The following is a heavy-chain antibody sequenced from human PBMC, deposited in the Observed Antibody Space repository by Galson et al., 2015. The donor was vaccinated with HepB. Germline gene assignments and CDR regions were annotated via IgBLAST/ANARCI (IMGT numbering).Heavy chain of an antibody. CDR3: ARLFGGVIVDEALDI. V-gene: IGHV3-30-3*01. CDR2: ISYDGSHK. Sequence: SLRLSCAASGFTFSNYAFHWVRQAPGKGLQWVAIISYDGSHKYYADFVKGRFTISRDNSRNTLYLQMNSLRAEDTAVYYCARLFGGVIVDEALDIWGQGTMVTVSS. CDR1: GFTFSNYA. J-gene: IGHJ3*02. D-gene: IGHD3-16*02.